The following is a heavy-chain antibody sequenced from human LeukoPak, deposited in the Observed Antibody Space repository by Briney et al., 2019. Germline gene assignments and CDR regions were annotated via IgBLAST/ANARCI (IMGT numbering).Heavy chain of an antibody. CDR2: IYTSGST. V-gene: IGHV4-61*02. CDR1: GGSISSGSYY. J-gene: IGHJ6*02. D-gene: IGHD4-17*01. CDR3: ARGYYGVLRVYYYYGMDV. Sequence: SQTLSLTCTVSGGSISSGSYYWSWIRQPAGKGLEWIGRIYTSGSTNYNPSLKSRVTISVDTSKNQFSLKLSPVTAADTAVYYCARGYYGVLRVYYYYGMDVWGQGTTVTVSS.